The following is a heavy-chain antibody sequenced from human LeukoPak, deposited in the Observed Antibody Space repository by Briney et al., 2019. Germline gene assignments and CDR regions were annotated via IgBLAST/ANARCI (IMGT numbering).Heavy chain of an antibody. J-gene: IGHJ6*02. CDR1: GFTFGSYT. V-gene: IGHV3-23*01. Sequence: PGGSLRLSCAASGFTFGSYTMSWVRQAPGKGLEWVSAISGSGGSTYYADLVKGRFTISRDNSKNTLYLQMNSLRAEDTAVYYCARGTPSSSGWLYYGMDVWGQGTTVTVSS. CDR3: ARGTPSSSGWLYYGMDV. D-gene: IGHD6-19*01. CDR2: ISGSGGST.